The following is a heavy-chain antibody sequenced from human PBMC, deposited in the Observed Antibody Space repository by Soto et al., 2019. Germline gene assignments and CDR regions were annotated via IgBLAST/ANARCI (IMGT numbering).Heavy chain of an antibody. CDR2: ISYDGSNK. J-gene: IGHJ4*02. CDR1: GFTFSSYG. CDR3: AKDLNYYDSSGYHLFDY. V-gene: IGHV3-30*18. Sequence: GGSLRLSCAASGFTFSSYGMHWVRQAPGKGLEWVAVISYDGSNKYYADSVKGRFTISRDNPKNTLYLQMNSLRAEDTAVYYCAKDLNYYDSSGYHLFDYWGQGTLVTVSS. D-gene: IGHD3-22*01.